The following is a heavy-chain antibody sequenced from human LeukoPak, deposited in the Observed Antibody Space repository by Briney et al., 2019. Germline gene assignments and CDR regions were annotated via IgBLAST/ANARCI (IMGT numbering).Heavy chain of an antibody. V-gene: IGHV3-21*01. J-gene: IGHJ6*02. CDR3: ASNREAV. D-gene: IGHD5-24*01. CDR1: GFTFSTYG. Sequence: GGSLRLSCAASGFTFSTYGFSWVRQAPGKGLEWVSSISSSNSYTDYADSVKVRFTISRDNAKDSLYLQMNSLRAEDTAVYYCASNREAVWGQGTTVTVSS. CDR2: ISSSNSYT.